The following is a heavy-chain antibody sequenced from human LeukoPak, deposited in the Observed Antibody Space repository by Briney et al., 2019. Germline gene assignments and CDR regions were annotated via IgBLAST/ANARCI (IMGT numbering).Heavy chain of an antibody. Sequence: GGSLRLSCAASGFTFDDYAMHWVRQAPGKGLEWVSLISGDGGSTYYADSVKGRFTTSRDNSKNSLYLQMNSLRTEDTALYYCAKAAYYYDSSGYYDYWGQGTLVTVSS. J-gene: IGHJ4*02. D-gene: IGHD3-22*01. CDR1: GFTFDDYA. CDR3: AKAAYYYDSSGYYDY. V-gene: IGHV3-43*02. CDR2: ISGDGGST.